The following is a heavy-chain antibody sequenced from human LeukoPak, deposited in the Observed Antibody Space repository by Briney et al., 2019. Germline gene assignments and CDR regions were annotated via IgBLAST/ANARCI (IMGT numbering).Heavy chain of an antibody. V-gene: IGHV4-34*01. Sequence: SETLPLTCAVYGGSFSGYYWSWIRQPPGKGLEWIGEINHSGSTNYNPSLKSRVTISVDTSKNQFSLKLSSVTAADTAVYYCAFSDYYDSSGYCRSFDYWGQGTLVTVSS. J-gene: IGHJ4*02. CDR3: AFSDYYDSSGYCRSFDY. D-gene: IGHD3-22*01. CDR2: INHSGST. CDR1: GGSFSGYY.